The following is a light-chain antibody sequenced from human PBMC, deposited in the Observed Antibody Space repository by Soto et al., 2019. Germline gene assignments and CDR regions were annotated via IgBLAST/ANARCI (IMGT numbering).Light chain of an antibody. CDR3: SSYAGSNNFGV. J-gene: IGLJ1*01. V-gene: IGLV2-8*01. CDR1: SSDVGGYNY. CDR2: EVS. Sequence: QSVLTQPPSASGSPGQSVTISCTATSSDVGGYNYVSWYQQHPGKAPKLMIYEVSKRPSGVPDRFSGSKSGNTASLTVSGLQAEDEADYYCSSYAGSNNFGVFGTGTKVTVL.